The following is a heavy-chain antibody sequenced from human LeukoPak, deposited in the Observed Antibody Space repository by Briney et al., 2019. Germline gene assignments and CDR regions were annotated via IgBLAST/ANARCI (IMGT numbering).Heavy chain of an antibody. V-gene: IGHV4-59*05. D-gene: IGHD1-26*01. CDR3: ARVSGREVAFDI. CDR1: GGSISSYY. CDR2: IYHSGST. J-gene: IGHJ3*02. Sequence: SETLSLTCTVSGGSISSYYWSWIRQPPGKGLEWIGSIYHSGSTYYNPSLKSRVTISVDTSKNQFSLKLSSVTAADTAVYYCARVSGREVAFDIWGQGTMVTVSS.